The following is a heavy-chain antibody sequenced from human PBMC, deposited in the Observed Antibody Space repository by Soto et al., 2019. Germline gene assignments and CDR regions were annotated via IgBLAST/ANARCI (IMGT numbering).Heavy chain of an antibody. Sequence: GQSLRLSCAASGFTFGSYCVRWVRQAPGKGLEWVANINQDGGEKYYVDKVKGRFTITRDNAKNTLYLQMNSLRAEDTAVYYCACIAAAGTDAFDFWGQGTMVTVSS. CDR2: INQDGGEK. CDR3: ACIAAAGTDAFDF. J-gene: IGHJ3*01. CDR1: GFTFGSYC. D-gene: IGHD6-13*01. V-gene: IGHV3-7*01.